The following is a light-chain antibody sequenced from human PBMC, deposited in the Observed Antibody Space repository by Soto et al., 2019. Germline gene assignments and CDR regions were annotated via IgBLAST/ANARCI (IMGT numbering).Light chain of an antibody. V-gene: IGKV3-15*01. CDR3: QQYNYWPPWT. J-gene: IGKJ1*01. CDR2: DAS. Sequence: EIVMTESPVTLSVSRGERATLSCRASQSVRSNLAWYQQKPGQAPRLLMYDASTRATGIPARFSGSGSGTEFTLTISSLQSEDFAVYYCQQYNYWPPWTFGQGTKVDIK. CDR1: QSVRSN.